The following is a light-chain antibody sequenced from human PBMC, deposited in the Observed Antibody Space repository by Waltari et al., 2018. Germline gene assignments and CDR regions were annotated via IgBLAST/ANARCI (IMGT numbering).Light chain of an antibody. J-gene: IGKJ4*01. Sequence: DIQLTQSPSHLSAPVGDRVTSTCRASQSISTSVNWYQQKPGKAPRLLVYASSGLQSGVPSKFSGGGFGTNCTLTITSLEPEDFATYYCQQSYDNPLTFGGGTRVESK. CDR3: QQSYDNPLT. V-gene: IGKV1-39*01. CDR1: QSISTS. CDR2: ASS.